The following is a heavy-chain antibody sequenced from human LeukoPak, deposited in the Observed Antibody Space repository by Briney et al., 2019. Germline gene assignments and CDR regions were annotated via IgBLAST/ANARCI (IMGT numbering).Heavy chain of an antibody. CDR1: GFTFSSYA. CDR3: AKLDGTRPVFDY. Sequence: GPLRLSCAASGFTFSSYAMSWVRQAPGKGLEWVSAISGSGGSTYYADSVKGRFTISRDNSKSTLYLQMNSLRAEDTAVYYCAKLDGTRPVFDYWGQGTLVTVSS. V-gene: IGHV3-23*01. D-gene: IGHD3/OR15-3a*01. J-gene: IGHJ4*02. CDR2: ISGSGGST.